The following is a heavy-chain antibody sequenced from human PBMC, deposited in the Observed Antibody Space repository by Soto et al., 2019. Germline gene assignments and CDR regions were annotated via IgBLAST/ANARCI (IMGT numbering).Heavy chain of an antibody. J-gene: IGHJ4*02. Sequence: QVQLVESGGGVVQPGRSLRLSCAASGFTFSSCAMHWVRQAPGKGLEWVALMKGRFTISRDNSKNTLYLQMNSLRAEDTAVYYCARDKRDLRFLEWSYYFDYWGQGTLVTVSS. V-gene: IGHV3-30*04. D-gene: IGHD3-3*01. CDR1: GFTFSSCA. CDR3: ARDKRDLRFLEWSYYFDY.